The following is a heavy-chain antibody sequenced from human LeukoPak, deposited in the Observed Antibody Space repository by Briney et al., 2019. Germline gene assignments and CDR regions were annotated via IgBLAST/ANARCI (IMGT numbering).Heavy chain of an antibody. CDR2: ISYDGSNK. Sequence: GGSLRLSCAASGLTFSSYAMHWVRQAPGKGLEWVAVISYDGSNKYYADSVKGRFTISRDNSKNTLYLQMNSLRAEDTAVYYCARADSTSFYYYYYYMDVWGKGTTVTVSS. CDR1: GLTFSSYA. D-gene: IGHD2-2*01. CDR3: ARADSTSFYYYYYYMDV. J-gene: IGHJ6*03. V-gene: IGHV3-30-3*01.